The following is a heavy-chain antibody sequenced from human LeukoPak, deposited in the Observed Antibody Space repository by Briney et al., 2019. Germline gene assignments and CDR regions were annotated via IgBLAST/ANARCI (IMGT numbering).Heavy chain of an antibody. V-gene: IGHV4-34*01. D-gene: IGHD6-13*01. CDR2: INHSGST. CDR1: GGSFSGYY. Sequence: PSETLSLTCTVYGGSFSGYYWSWIRQPPGKGLEWIGEINHSGSTNYNPSLKSRVTISVDTSKNQFSLKLSSVTAADTAVYYCASIVTYSSSYYYYYYYMDVWGKGTTVTVSS. J-gene: IGHJ6*03. CDR3: ASIVTYSSSYYYYYYYMDV.